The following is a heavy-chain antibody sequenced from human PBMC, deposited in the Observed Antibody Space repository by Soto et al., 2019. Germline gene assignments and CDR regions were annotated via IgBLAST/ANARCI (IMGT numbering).Heavy chain of an antibody. J-gene: IGHJ4*02. D-gene: IGHD3-22*01. CDR3: ARNPGPYYYDSSGYYYYFDY. V-gene: IGHV4-31*11. CDR1: GGSFSGYY. Sequence: SETLSLTCAVYGGSFSGYYWSWIRQHPGKGLEWIGYIYYSGSTYYNPSLKSRVTISVDTSKNQFSLKLSSVTAADTAVYYCARNPGPYYYDSSGYYYYFDYWGQGTLVTVSS. CDR2: IYYSGST.